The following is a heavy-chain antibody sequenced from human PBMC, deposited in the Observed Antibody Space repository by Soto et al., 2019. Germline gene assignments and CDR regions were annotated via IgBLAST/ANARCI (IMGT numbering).Heavy chain of an antibody. V-gene: IGHV1-3*01. CDR2: INAGNGNT. D-gene: IGHD6-19*01. Sequence: ASVKVSCKASGYTFTSYAMHWVRQAPGQRPEWMGWINAGNGNTKYSQKFQGRVTITRDTSASTAYMELSTLRSEDTAVYYCARDSAVLGVAGITTNAFDIWGQGTMVTVSS. CDR1: GYTFTSYA. J-gene: IGHJ3*02. CDR3: ARDSAVLGVAGITTNAFDI.